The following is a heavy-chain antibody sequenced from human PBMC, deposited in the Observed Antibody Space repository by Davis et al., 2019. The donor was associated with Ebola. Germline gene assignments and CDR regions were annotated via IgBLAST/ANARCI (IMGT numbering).Heavy chain of an antibody. Sequence: GSLRLSCAVYGGSFSGYYWSWIRQPPGKGLEWIGEINHSGSTNYNPSLKSRVTISVDTSKNQFSLKLSSVTAADTAVYYCARWDCSGGSCYKFDYWGQGTLVTVSS. V-gene: IGHV4-34*01. CDR1: GGSFSGYY. CDR2: INHSGST. CDR3: ARWDCSGGSCYKFDY. J-gene: IGHJ4*02. D-gene: IGHD2-15*01.